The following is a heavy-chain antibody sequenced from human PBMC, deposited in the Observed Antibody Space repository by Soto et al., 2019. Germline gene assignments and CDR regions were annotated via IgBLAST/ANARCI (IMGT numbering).Heavy chain of an antibody. Sequence: QVQLVQSGAEEKKPGASVKVSCKASGYTLTGYAMHWVRQAPVQRLEWMGWINAGNGNTKYSQKFQGRVTITRDTSAGAAYMELRSLSSEDTAVYYCARAVAVPADFDYWGQGTLVTVSS. CDR2: INAGNGNT. J-gene: IGHJ4*02. V-gene: IGHV1-3*05. CDR1: GYTLTGYA. D-gene: IGHD6-19*01. CDR3: ARAVAVPADFDY.